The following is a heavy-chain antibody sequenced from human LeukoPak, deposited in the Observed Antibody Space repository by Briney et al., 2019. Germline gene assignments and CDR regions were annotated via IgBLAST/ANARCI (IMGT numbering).Heavy chain of an antibody. CDR2: ISSSSSYI. CDR3: ARGGYSYDGSGPAY. D-gene: IGHD3-22*01. V-gene: IGHV3-21*01. CDR1: GFTFSSYS. Sequence: PGGSLRLSCAASGFTFSSYSMNWVRQAPGKGLEWVSSISSSSSYIYYADSVKGRFTISRDNAKNSLYLQMNSLRAEDTAGYYCARGGYSYDGSGPAYGGQGPLVPVSS. J-gene: IGHJ4*02.